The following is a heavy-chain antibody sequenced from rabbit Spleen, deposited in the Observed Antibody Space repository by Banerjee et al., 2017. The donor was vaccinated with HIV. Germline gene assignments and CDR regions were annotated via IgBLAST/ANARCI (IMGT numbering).Heavy chain of an antibody. CDR1: GFSFNSGYD. CDR2: IYAGSSGST. D-gene: IGHD8-1*01. Sequence: QSLEESGGGLVKPGASLTLTCKASGFSFNSGYDMCWVRQAPGKGLEWIACIYAGSSGSTYSATWAKGGFTISKTSSTTVTLQMTSLTAADTAAYFCARDTGTSFSTSGIDLWGPGTLVTVS. V-gene: IGHV1S40*01. CDR3: ARDTGTSFSTSGIDL. J-gene: IGHJ6*01.